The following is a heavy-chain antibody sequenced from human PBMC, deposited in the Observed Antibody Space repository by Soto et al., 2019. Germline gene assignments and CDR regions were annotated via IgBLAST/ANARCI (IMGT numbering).Heavy chain of an antibody. CDR1: GFTFSSYG. J-gene: IGHJ6*01. CDR2: ISYDGLNK. CDR3: AKVMITFGGTRYGLDV. D-gene: IGHD3-16*01. Sequence: QVQLVESEGGVVQSGRSLRLSCAASGFTFSSYGIHWVRQAPGKGLEWVAFISYDGLNKYYADSVKGRFTISRDNPKNTLFLQMNSLSTEDTAVYYCAKVMITFGGTRYGLDVWGQGTTVTVSS. V-gene: IGHV3-30*18.